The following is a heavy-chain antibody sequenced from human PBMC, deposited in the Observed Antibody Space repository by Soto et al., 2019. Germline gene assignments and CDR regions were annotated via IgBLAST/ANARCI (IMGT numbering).Heavy chain of an antibody. CDR3: AFRRIAVDYYYYHLDV. CDR1: GFPIANYA. J-gene: IGHJ6*02. D-gene: IGHD6-19*01. V-gene: IGHV3-23*01. Sequence: PGGSLRLSCAASGFPIANYAMNWVRQAPGKGLEGVSSISGSAGNTYYADSVKGRFTVSRDNSRSTLYLQMNSLRGEDTAVYYFAFRRIAVDYYYYHLDVWGQGTTVTVSS. CDR2: ISGSAGNT.